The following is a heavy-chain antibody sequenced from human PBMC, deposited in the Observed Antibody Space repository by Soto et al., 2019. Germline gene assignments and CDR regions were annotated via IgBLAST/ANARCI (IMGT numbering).Heavy chain of an antibody. CDR1: GYTFTSYG. V-gene: IGHV1-18*01. J-gene: IGHJ5*02. CDR3: ARLYSSSISGWFDP. D-gene: IGHD6-13*01. Sequence: ASVKVSCKASGYTFTSYGISWVRQAPGQGLEWMGWISAYNGNTNYAQKLQGRVTMTTDTSTSTAYMELRSLRSDDTAVYYCARLYSSSISGWFDPWGQGTLVTVSS. CDR2: ISAYNGNT.